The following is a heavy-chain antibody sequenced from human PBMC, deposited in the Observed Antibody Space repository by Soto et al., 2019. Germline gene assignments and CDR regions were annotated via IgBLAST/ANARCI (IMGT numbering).Heavy chain of an antibody. CDR3: ARVGRYCSFGSCYGYHYGMYV. J-gene: IGHJ6*02. CDR1: GGTFSSYA. V-gene: IGHV1-69*13. Sequence: GASVKVSCKASGGTFSSYAISWVRQAPGQGLEWMGGIIPIFGTANYAQKFQGRVTITADESTSTAYMELSSLRSEDTAVYYCARVGRYCSFGSCYGYHYGMYVWGQGSTVPGSS. CDR2: IIPIFGTA. D-gene: IGHD2-15*01.